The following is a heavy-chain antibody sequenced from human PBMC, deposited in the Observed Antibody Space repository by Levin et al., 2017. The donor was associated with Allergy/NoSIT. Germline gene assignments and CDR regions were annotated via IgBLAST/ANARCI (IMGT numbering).Heavy chain of an antibody. CDR1: GFPFSSYA. CDR3: SFHPSGYEGAERDY. Sequence: GGSLRLSCAASGFPFSSYAMSWVRQPPGKGLEWVSGISTDGVTTYYADSVEGRFTISRDNSKHTVSLQMNSLRAGDTAVYYCSFHPSGYEGAERDYWGQGTLVTVSS. V-gene: IGHV3-23*01. CDR2: ISTDGVTT. D-gene: IGHD5-12*01. J-gene: IGHJ4*02.